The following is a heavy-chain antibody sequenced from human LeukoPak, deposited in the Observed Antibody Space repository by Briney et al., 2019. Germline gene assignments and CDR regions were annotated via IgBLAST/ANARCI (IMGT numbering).Heavy chain of an antibody. CDR1: GGTFSSYA. D-gene: IGHD2-2*01. Sequence: SVKVSCKASGGTFSSYAISWVRQAPGQGLEWMGGIIPIFGTANYAQKFQGRVTITADESTSTAYMELSSLRSEDTAVYYCARGRPRTFVVVPAAIESYYYYMDVWGKGTTVTVSS. CDR3: ARGRPRTFVVVPAAIESYYYYMDV. V-gene: IGHV1-69*01. J-gene: IGHJ6*03. CDR2: IIPIFGTA.